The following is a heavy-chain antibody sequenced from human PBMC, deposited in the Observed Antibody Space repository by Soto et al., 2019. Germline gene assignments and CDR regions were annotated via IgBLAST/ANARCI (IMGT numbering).Heavy chain of an antibody. CDR3: ARPKLTGDLVDAFDI. D-gene: IGHD7-27*01. V-gene: IGHV3-30*04. Sequence: GESLKISCAASGFTFSSYAMHWVRQAPGKGLEWVAVISYDGSNKYYADSVKGRFTISRDNSKNTLYLQMNSLRAEDTAVYYCARPKLTGDLVDAFDIWGQGTMVTVSS. J-gene: IGHJ3*02. CDR1: GFTFSSYA. CDR2: ISYDGSNK.